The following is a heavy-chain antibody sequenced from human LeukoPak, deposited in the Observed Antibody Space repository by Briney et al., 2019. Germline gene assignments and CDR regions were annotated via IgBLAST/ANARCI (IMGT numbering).Heavy chain of an antibody. J-gene: IGHJ4*02. CDR3: ARGGFLRLGELSYRKEFDY. V-gene: IGHV3-11*01. Sequence: GGSLRLSCAASGFTFSDYYMSWIRQAPGKGLERVSYISSSGSTIYYADSVKGRFTISRDNAKNSLYLQMNSLRAEDTAVYYCARGGFLRLGELSYRKEFDYWGQGTLVTVSS. CDR2: ISSSGSTI. CDR1: GFTFSDYY. D-gene: IGHD3-16*02.